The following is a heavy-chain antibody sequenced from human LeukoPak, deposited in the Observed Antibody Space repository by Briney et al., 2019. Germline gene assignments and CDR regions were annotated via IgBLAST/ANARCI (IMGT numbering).Heavy chain of an antibody. D-gene: IGHD2-8*01. V-gene: IGHV1-18*01. CDR1: GYAFTSYG. Sequence: ASVKVSCKASGYAFTSYGISWARHAPGQGLEWMGRSSAYNGNTNYAQKIQSRATITTYTNTSTAYIERRGARYDDTSVYYCARGVCYYYYMDVWGKGTTVTISS. CDR2: SSAYNGNT. J-gene: IGHJ6*03. CDR3: ARGVCYYYYMDV.